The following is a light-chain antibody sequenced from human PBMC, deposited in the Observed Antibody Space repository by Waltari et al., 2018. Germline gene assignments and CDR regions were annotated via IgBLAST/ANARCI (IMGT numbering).Light chain of an antibody. J-gene: IGLJ2*01. CDR2: SNN. Sequence: QSVLTQPPSASGTPGQRVTISCSGSSSNLGSTTITWYQQLPGTAPKLLIYSNNQRPSGVPDRFSGSKSGTSASLAISGLQSEDEADYYCAAWDDSLNGPVFGGGTKLTVL. CDR1: SSNLGSTT. CDR3: AAWDDSLNGPV. V-gene: IGLV1-44*01.